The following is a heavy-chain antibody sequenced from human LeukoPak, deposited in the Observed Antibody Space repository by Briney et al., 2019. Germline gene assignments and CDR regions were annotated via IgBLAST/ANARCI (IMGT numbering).Heavy chain of an antibody. V-gene: IGHV1-69*13. CDR3: ASIRNMVRGVINHDY. J-gene: IGHJ4*02. Sequence: SVKVSCKASGGTFSSYAISWVRQAPGQGLEWMGGIIPIFGTANYGQKFQGRVTITADESTSTAYMELSSLRSEDTAVYYCASIRNMVRGVINHDYWGQGTLVTVSS. CDR1: GGTFSSYA. CDR2: IIPIFGTA. D-gene: IGHD3-10*01.